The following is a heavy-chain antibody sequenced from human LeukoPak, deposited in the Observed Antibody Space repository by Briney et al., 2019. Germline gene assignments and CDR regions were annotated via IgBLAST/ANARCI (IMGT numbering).Heavy chain of an antibody. V-gene: IGHV1-2*02. CDR2: INPNSGGT. CDR3: ATMSSGWQNWFDP. D-gene: IGHD6-19*01. J-gene: IGHJ5*02. Sequence: GASMKVSCKASGYTFTGYYMHWVRQAPGQGLEWMGWINPNSGGTNYAQKFQGRVTMTRDTSISTAYMELSRLRSDDTAVYYCATMSSGWQNWFDPWGQGTLVTVSS. CDR1: GYTFTGYY.